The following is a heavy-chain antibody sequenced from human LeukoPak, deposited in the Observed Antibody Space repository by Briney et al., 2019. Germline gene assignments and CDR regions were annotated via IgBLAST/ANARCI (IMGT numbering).Heavy chain of an antibody. Sequence: ASVKVSYKASGYIFTSYGITWVRQAPGQGLEWMGWINTYNGNTNYAQKVQGRVTMTTDTSTRTAYMELRSLRSDDTAIYYCARDLVSGNGYTSSCYYWGQGTQVTVSS. V-gene: IGHV1-18*01. CDR3: ARDLVSGNGYTSSCYY. CDR2: INTYNGNT. CDR1: GYIFTSYG. J-gene: IGHJ4*02. D-gene: IGHD6-13*01.